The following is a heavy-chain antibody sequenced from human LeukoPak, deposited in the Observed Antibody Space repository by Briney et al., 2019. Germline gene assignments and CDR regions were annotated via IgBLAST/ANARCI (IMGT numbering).Heavy chain of an antibody. CDR2: ISSSSSYI. V-gene: IGHV3-21*01. J-gene: IGHJ4*02. Sequence: PGGSLRLSCAASGFAFSSYSMNWVRQAPGKGLEWVSSISSSSSYIYYADSVKGRFTISRDNAKNSLYLQMNSLRAEDTAVYYCARGAAAGTVYWGQGTLVTVSS. D-gene: IGHD6-13*01. CDR1: GFAFSSYS. CDR3: ARGAAAGTVY.